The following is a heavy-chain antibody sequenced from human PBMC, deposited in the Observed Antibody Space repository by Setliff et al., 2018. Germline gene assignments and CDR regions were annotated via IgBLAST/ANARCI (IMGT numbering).Heavy chain of an antibody. D-gene: IGHD1-26*01. J-gene: IGHJ4*02. CDR2: INGVNGNT. CDR3: ARGQTVGPNSGKDY. V-gene: IGHV1-3*01. CDR1: GGTFRSYG. Sequence: ASVKVSCKASGGTFRSYGISWVRQAPGQGLEWMGWINGVNGNTKYSQNFQGRVTFTSDTSANTAFMELSSLRSEDSSMYYCARGQTVGPNSGKDYWGQGTLVTVSS.